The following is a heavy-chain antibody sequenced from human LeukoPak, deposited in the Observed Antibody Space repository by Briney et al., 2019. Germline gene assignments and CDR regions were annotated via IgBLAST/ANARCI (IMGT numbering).Heavy chain of an antibody. CDR2: IYTSGST. V-gene: IGHV4-4*07. Sequence: SETLSLTCTVSGGSISSYYWSWIRQPAGKGLEWIGRIYTSGSTNYNPSLKSRVTMSVDTSKNQFSLKLSSVTAADTAVYYCARVGGSWSKMDYYYGMDAWGQGTTVTVSS. CDR3: ARVGGSWSKMDYYYGMDA. D-gene: IGHD6-13*01. CDR1: GGSISSYY. J-gene: IGHJ6*02.